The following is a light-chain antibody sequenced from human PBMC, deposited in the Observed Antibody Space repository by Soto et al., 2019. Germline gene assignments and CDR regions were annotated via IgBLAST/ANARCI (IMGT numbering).Light chain of an antibody. CDR3: SSYRGSSAPYV. Sequence: QSALTQPASVSGSPGQSITISCTGTSNDYVSWYQQRPGKAPKLMIYEVANRPSGVSDRFSGSKSGSTASLTISGLQAEDEADYYCSSYRGSSAPYVFGSGTKLTVL. V-gene: IGLV2-14*01. CDR1: SNDY. CDR2: EVA. J-gene: IGLJ1*01.